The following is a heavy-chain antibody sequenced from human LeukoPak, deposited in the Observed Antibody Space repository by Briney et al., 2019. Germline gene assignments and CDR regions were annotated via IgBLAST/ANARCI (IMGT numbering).Heavy chain of an antibody. CDR2: IGGRDDRT. J-gene: IGHJ4*02. Sequence: PGGSLRLSCAASGFTLTGHTMTWLRQAPGKGLEWVSIIGGRDDRTYYADFVEGRFTISRDNSKNILYLQMSSLRAEDTAVYYCANDPNPLYDLWSGYKWGQGTLVTVSS. CDR3: ANDPNPLYDLWSGYK. D-gene: IGHD3-3*01. CDR1: GFTLTGHT. V-gene: IGHV3-23*01.